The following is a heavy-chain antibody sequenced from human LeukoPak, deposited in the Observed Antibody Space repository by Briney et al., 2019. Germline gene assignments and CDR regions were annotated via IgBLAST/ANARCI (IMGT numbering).Heavy chain of an antibody. CDR2: ISSSSSYI. J-gene: IGHJ6*03. D-gene: IGHD3-3*01. Sequence: GGSLRLSCAASGFTFSSYSMNWVRQAPGKGLEWVSSISSSSSYIYYADSVQGRFTISRDNAQNSLSLQMNILIAEDTAVYSCARVHGLSSPNVRYYDFWSGYYSPDYYYYMDVWGKGTTVTVAS. V-gene: IGHV3-21*01. CDR3: ARVHGLSSPNVRYYDFWSGYYSPDYYYYMDV. CDR1: GFTFSSYS.